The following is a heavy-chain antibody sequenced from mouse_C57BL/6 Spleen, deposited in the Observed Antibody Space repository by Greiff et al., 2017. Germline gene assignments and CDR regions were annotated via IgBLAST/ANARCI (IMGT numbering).Heavy chain of an antibody. V-gene: IGHV1-80*01. J-gene: IGHJ2*01. CDR3: ARRGAGTYFDY. Sequence: LQESGAELVKPGASVKISCKASGYAFSSYWMNWVKQRPGKGLEWIGQIYPGDGDTNYNGKFKGKATLTADKSSSTAYMQLSSLTSEDSAVYFCARRGAGTYFDYWGQGTTLTVSS. CDR1: GYAFSSYW. CDR2: IYPGDGDT. D-gene: IGHD4-1*01.